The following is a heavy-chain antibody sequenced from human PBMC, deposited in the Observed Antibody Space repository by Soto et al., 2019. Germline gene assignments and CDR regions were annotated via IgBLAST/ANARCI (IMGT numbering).Heavy chain of an antibody. J-gene: IGHJ5*02. CDR2: IKSKTDGGTI. V-gene: IGHV3-15*07. Sequence: GGSLRLSCAASGFTFSNAWMNWVRQAPGKGLEWVARIKSKTDGGTIDYAAPVTGRFSISRDDSKNTLYLQMNSLKIEDTAVYFCTTRLYHWGQGTLVTVS. CDR3: TTRLYH. CDR1: GFTFSNAW.